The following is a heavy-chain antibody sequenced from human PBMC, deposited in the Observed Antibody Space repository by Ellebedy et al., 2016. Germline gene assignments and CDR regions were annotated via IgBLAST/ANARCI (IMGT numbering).Heavy chain of an antibody. V-gene: IGHV4-38-2*02. CDR2: IYHSGST. CDR3: AREGGSGLTLDY. J-gene: IGHJ4*02. D-gene: IGHD5-12*01. Sequence: SETLSLXXTVSGYSISSGYYWGWIRQPPGKGLEWIGSIYHSGSTYYNPSLKSRVTISVDTSKNQFSLKLSSVTAADTAVYYCAREGGSGLTLDYWGQGTLVTVSS. CDR1: GYSISSGYY.